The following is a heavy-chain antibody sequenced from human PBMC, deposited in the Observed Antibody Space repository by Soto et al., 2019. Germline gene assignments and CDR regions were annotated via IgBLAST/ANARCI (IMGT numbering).Heavy chain of an antibody. CDR1: GGSISSGGYY. D-gene: IGHD4-17*01. J-gene: IGHJ5*02. CDR2: IYYSGST. Sequence: QVQLQESGPGLVKPSQTLSLTCTVSGGSISSGGYYWSWIRQHPGKGLEWIGYIYYSGSTYYNPSLTSRVTISVDTSKNQFSLKLSSVTAADTAVYYCARCTTTVTSQWWFDPWGQGTLVTVSS. V-gene: IGHV4-31*03. CDR3: ARCTTTVTSQWWFDP.